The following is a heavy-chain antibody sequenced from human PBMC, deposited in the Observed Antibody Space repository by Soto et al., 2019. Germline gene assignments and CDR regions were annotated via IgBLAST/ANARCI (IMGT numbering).Heavy chain of an antibody. D-gene: IGHD6-13*01. CDR2: IIPIFGTA. CDR1: GGTFSSYT. Sequence: GASVNGSWKSAGGTFSSYTISWVRQAPGQGLERMGGIIPIFGTASYAKKFQGRVTITADESTSTAYMELSSLRSEDTAVYYCARVASSSWYWFDPWGQGTLVTVSS. CDR3: ARVASSSWYWFDP. V-gene: IGHV1-69*13. J-gene: IGHJ5*02.